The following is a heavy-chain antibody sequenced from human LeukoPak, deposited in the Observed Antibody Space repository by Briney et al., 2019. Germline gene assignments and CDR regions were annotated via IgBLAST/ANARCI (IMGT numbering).Heavy chain of an antibody. Sequence: GGSLRLSCAASGFTFSSYVMSWVRQAPGKGLEWVSAISGSGGSTYYADSVKGRFTISRDNSKNTLYLQMNSLRAEDTAVYYCAKPRGSYSSSWYYFDYWGQGTLVTVSS. J-gene: IGHJ4*02. D-gene: IGHD6-13*01. V-gene: IGHV3-23*01. CDR1: GFTFSSYV. CDR3: AKPRGSYSSSWYYFDY. CDR2: ISGSGGST.